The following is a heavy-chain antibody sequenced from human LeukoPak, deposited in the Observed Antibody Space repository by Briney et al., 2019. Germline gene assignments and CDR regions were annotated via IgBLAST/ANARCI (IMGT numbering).Heavy chain of an antibody. J-gene: IGHJ4*02. CDR1: GFSVSSNY. Sequence: PGGSLRLSCAASGFSVSSNYMSWVRQAPGKGLEWVSVIYSGGNSYYADSVKGRFAISRDNSKNTLYLQMNSLRAEDTAVYYCARGFPCYGGCYSGYWGQGTLVTVSS. CDR3: ARGFPCYGGCYSGY. D-gene: IGHD2-15*01. V-gene: IGHV3-53*01. CDR2: IYSGGNS.